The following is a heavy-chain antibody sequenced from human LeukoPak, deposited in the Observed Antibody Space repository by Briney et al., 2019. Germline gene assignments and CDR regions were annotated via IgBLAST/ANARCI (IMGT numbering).Heavy chain of an antibody. CDR2: IKQDGSEK. CDR3: ATSYNNYDILTGFQGSGVFDI. D-gene: IGHD3-9*01. V-gene: IGHV3-7*01. CDR1: GFTFSSYW. Sequence: TGGSLRLSCAASGFTFSSYWMSWVRQAPGKGLEWVANIKQDGSEKYYVDSVKGRFSISRDNAKNSVYLQMNSLRAEDTAVYHCATSYNNYDILTGFQGSGVFDIWGQGTLVTVSS. J-gene: IGHJ3*02.